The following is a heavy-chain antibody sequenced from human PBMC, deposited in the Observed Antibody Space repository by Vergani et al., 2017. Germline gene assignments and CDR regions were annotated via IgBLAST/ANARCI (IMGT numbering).Heavy chain of an antibody. J-gene: IGHJ6*02. CDR2: ISSSGSTL. Sequence: QVQLVESGGGLVKPGGSLRLSCAASGFTFSDYYMSWIRQAPGQGLEWVSYISSSGSTLYYADSVKGRFTISRDNAKNSLYLQMNSLRAEDTAVYYCARDAHTSTVTKLYYYYGMDVWGQGTTVTVSS. CDR3: ARDAHTSTVTKLYYYYGMDV. V-gene: IGHV3-11*04. CDR1: GFTFSDYY. D-gene: IGHD4-11*01.